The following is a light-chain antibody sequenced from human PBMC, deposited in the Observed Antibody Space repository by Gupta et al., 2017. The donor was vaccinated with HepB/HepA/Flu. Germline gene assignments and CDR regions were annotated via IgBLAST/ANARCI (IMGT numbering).Light chain of an antibody. CDR3: QQRSVLWT. CDR2: DSS. Sequence: EIVLTQYPASLSLSPGERATLSCRASENLGSYLAWYQQKPGQAPRLLIYDSSNRATGIPDRFSGSGSGTDFTLTSDSRETEDFALYYWQQRSVLWTFGQGTKVEIK. V-gene: IGKV3-11*01. J-gene: IGKJ1*01. CDR1: ENLGSY.